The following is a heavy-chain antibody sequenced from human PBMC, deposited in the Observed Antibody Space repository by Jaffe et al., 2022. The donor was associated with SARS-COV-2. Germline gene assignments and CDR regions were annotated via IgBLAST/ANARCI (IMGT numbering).Heavy chain of an antibody. J-gene: IGHJ6*02. V-gene: IGHV1-69*01. CDR3: ARGSAEGRSSSGENYYYGMDV. CDR1: GGTFSSYA. Sequence: QVQLVQSGAEVKKPGSSVKVSCKASGGTFSSYAISWVRQAPGQGLEWMGGIIPIFGTANYAQKFQGRVTITADESTSTAYMELSSLRSEDTAVYYCARGSAEGRSSSGENYYYGMDVWGQGTTVTVSS. D-gene: IGHD6-6*01. CDR2: IIPIFGTA.